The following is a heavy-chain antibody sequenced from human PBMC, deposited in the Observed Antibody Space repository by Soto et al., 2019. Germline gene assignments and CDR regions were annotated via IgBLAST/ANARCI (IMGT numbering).Heavy chain of an antibody. D-gene: IGHD6-19*01. CDR2: FYNSGST. V-gene: IGHV4-59*01. CDR3: ASTQQWLALEY. J-gene: IGHJ4*02. Sequence: TSETLSLTCTVSRGSISSYYWSWMRQPPGKGPEWIGSFYNSGSTNYNPSLKSRVTISVDTSKNQFSLKLTSVTAADTAVYYCASTQQWLALEYWGQGTRVTVSS. CDR1: RGSISSYY.